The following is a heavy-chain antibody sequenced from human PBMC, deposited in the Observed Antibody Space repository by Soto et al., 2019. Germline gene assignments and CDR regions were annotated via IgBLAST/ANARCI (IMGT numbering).Heavy chain of an antibody. D-gene: IGHD4-17*01. CDR2: ISSSSSTI. Sequence: PGGSLRLSCAASGFTFSSYSMNWVRQAPGKGLEWVSYISSSSSTIYYADSVKGRVTISVDTSKNRFSLSLNSVTASDTAVYFCVSQRTTVPTQAYFDYWGPGALVTVSS. V-gene: IGHV3-48*01. CDR3: VSQRTTVPTQAYFDY. J-gene: IGHJ4*02. CDR1: GFTFSSYS.